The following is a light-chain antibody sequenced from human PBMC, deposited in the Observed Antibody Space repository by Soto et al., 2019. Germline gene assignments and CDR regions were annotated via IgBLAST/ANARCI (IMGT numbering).Light chain of an antibody. CDR2: KAS. J-gene: IGKJ2*01. Sequence: DIQMTQSPPTLSASVGDRVTITCRASQSIDTALAWYQQKPGKAPNLLIYKASNFESGVPSRFSGSGSGTEFTLTISSLQPDDFATYYCQQYYSYLTVGQGTKVDSK. V-gene: IGKV1-5*03. CDR3: QQYYSYLT. CDR1: QSIDTA.